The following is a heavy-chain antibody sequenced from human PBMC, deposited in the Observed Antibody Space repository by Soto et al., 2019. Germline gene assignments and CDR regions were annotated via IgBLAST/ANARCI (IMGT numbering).Heavy chain of an antibody. V-gene: IGHV5-10-1*01. CDR3: ARRPVEMATDGDAFDI. CDR1: GYSFTSYW. CDR2: IDPSDSYS. D-gene: IGHD5-12*01. J-gene: IGHJ3*02. Sequence: GESLKISCKGSGYSFTSYWISWVRRMPGKGLEWMGRIDPSDSYSNYSPSFQGHVTMSAGKSISTAYLQWSSLKASDTAMYYCARRPVEMATDGDAFDIWGQGTMVTVSS.